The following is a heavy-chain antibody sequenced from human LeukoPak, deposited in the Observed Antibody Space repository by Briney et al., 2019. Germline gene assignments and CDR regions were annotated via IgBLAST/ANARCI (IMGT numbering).Heavy chain of an antibody. CDR2: IIPIFGTA. CDR1: GGTFSSYA. J-gene: IGHJ3*02. D-gene: IGHD6-19*01. CDR3: ARDLKLIAVEDAFDI. Sequence: SVNVSCKASGGTFSSYAISWVRQAPGQGLEWMGGIIPIFGTANYAQKFQGRVTITVDESTSTAYMELSSLRSEDTAVYYCARDLKLIAVEDAFDIWGQGTMVTVSS. V-gene: IGHV1-69*13.